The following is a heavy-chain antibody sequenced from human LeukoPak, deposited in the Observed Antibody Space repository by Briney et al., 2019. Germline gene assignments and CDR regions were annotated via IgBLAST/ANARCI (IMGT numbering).Heavy chain of an antibody. V-gene: IGHV3-23*01. CDR2: ISGSGGST. J-gene: IGHJ5*02. D-gene: IGHD6-19*01. CDR3: ARGAGIYYTTGWTGWFDP. CDR1: GFTFSSYA. Sequence: GGSLRLSCAASGFTFSSYAMSWVRQAPGKGLEWVSAISGSGGSTYYADSVKGQFTISRDNSKNTLYLQMNSLRAEDTAVYYCARGAGIYYTTGWTGWFDPWGQGTLVTVTS.